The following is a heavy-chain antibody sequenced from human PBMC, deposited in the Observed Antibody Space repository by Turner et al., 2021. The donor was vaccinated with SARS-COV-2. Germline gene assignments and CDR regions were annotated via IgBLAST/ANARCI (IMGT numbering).Heavy chain of an antibody. D-gene: IGHD6-19*01. CDR1: GGSFSGYY. Sequence: QVQLQQWGAGLLKPSETLSLTCAVYGGSFSGYYWCWIRQPPGKGLEWIGEINHSGSTNYNPSLKSRVTISVDTSKNQFSLKLSSVTAADTAVYYCAIKLWYISGWYAVDPWGQGTLVTVSS. V-gene: IGHV4-34*01. CDR2: INHSGST. CDR3: AIKLWYISGWYAVDP. J-gene: IGHJ5*02.